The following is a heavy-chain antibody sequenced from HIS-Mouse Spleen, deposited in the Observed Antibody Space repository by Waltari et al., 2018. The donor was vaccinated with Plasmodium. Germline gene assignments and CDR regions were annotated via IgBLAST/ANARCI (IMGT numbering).Heavy chain of an antibody. Sequence: QVQLVESGGGVVQPGRSLRLSCAASGFTLHRYAMHRVRQAPGKGLEWVAVISYDGSNKYYADSVKGRFTISRDNSKNTLYLQMNSLRAEDTAVYYCARDRRLAFDYWGQGTLVTVSS. V-gene: IGHV3-30-3*01. CDR2: ISYDGSNK. CDR1: GFTLHRYA. CDR3: ARDRRLAFDY. D-gene: IGHD2-15*01. J-gene: IGHJ4*02.